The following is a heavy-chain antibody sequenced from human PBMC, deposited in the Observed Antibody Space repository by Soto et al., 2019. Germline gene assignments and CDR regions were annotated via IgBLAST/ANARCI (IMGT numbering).Heavy chain of an antibody. V-gene: IGHV4-59*01. CDR2: IYYSGST. CDR1: GGSISSYY. D-gene: IGHD3-10*01. J-gene: IGHJ6*02. CDR3: AGYGSGSYYLPEDYGMDV. Sequence: SETLSLTCTVSGGSISSYYWSWIRQPPGKGLEWIGYIYYSGSTNYNPSLKSRVTISVDTPKNQFSLKLSSVTAADTAVYYCAGYGSGSYYLPEDYGMDVWGQGTTVTVSS.